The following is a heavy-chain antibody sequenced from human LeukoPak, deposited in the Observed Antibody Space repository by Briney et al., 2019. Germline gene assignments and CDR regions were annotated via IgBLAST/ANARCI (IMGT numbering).Heavy chain of an antibody. J-gene: IGHJ3*02. CDR3: ARDGTDAFDI. V-gene: IGHV4-59*01. D-gene: IGHD1-26*01. CDR2: IYYSGST. Sequence: PSETLSLTCTVSGGSLTNYYWSWIRQPPGKGLDWIGHIYYSGSTNYNPSLKSRVTISVDTSKNQFSLKLSSVTAADTAVYYCARDGTDAFDIWGQGTMVAVSS. CDR1: GGSLTNYY.